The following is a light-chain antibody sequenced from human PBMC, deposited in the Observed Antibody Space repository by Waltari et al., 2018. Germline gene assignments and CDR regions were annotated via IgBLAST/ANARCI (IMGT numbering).Light chain of an antibody. J-gene: IGLJ1*01. CDR3: CSYAGRGTYV. Sequence: QSALTQPASVSGTPGQSITISCSGTTSDVGSYDLVSWYKQHPGEAPKLLICEVFKRPPDTSSRFSGAKSGSTASLTISGLQPEDEADYYCCSYAGRGTYVFGSGTKVTVL. CDR2: EVF. V-gene: IGLV2-23*02. CDR1: TSDVGSYDL.